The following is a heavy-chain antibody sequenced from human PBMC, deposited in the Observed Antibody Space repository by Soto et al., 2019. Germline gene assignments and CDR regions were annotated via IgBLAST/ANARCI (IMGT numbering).Heavy chain of an antibody. CDR1: GFTFSSYG. Sequence: GGSLRLSCAASGFTFSSYGMHWVRQAPGKGLEWVAVISYDGSNKYYADSVKGRFTISRDNSKNTLYLQMNSLRAEDTAVYYCAKDLEYSGYGKCDYWGQGTLVTVSS. CDR3: AKDLEYSGYGKCDY. CDR2: ISYDGSNK. V-gene: IGHV3-30*18. D-gene: IGHD5-12*01. J-gene: IGHJ4*02.